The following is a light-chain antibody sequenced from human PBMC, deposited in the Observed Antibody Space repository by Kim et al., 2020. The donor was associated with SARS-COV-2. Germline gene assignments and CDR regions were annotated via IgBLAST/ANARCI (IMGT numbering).Light chain of an antibody. CDR3: QQYNKWPYT. CDR2: GAS. CDR1: QSISSN. Sequence: GAPGERATLSCRASQSISSNLAWYQQTPGQAPRLLIYGASTRATGTPSRFSGSGSGTEFTLTISSLQSEDFAVYSCQQYNKWPYTFGQGTKLEIK. J-gene: IGKJ2*01. V-gene: IGKV3-15*01.